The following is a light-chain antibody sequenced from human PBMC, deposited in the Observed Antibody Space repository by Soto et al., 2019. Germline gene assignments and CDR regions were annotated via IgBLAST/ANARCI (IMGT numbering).Light chain of an antibody. J-gene: IGLJ3*02. V-gene: IGLV2-23*01. CDR2: EGN. Sequence: QSVLTQPASVSGSPGQSITISGTGTVSDVGSYNLVSWYQQHPGKAPKLMVYEGNKRPSGVSNRFSGSKSGNTASLTVSGLQAEDEAYYYCCSYAGSGTWVFGGGTKLTVL. CDR1: VSDVGSYNL. CDR3: CSYAGSGTWV.